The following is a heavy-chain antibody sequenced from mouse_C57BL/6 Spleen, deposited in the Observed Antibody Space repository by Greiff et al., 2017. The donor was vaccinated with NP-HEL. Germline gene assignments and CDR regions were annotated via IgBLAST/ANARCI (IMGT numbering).Heavy chain of an antibody. D-gene: IGHD2-4*01. CDR3: ARSDYDDY. V-gene: IGHV1-50*01. CDR2: IDPSDSYT. Sequence: QVQLQQPGAELVKPGASVKLSCKASGYTFTSYWMQWVKQRPGQGLEWIGEIDPSDSYTNYNQKFKGKATLTVDTSSSKTYMQLSSLTSKDSAVYYCARSDYDDYWGQGTTLTVSS. J-gene: IGHJ2*01. CDR1: GYTFTSYW.